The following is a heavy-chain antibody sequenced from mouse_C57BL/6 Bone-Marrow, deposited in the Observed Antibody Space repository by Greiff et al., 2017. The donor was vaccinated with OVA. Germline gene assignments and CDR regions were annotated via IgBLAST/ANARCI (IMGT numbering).Heavy chain of an antibody. CDR1: GFTFSDFY. J-gene: IGHJ1*03. CDR2: SRNKANDYTT. V-gene: IGHV7-1*01. Sequence: EVQGVESGGGLVQSGRSLRLSCATSGFTFSDFYMEWVRQAPGKGLEWIAASRNKANDYTTEYSASVQGRFIVSRDTSQSILYLQLNALRAEDTSIYYCARDADTTPLWYFEGWGTGTTVTVSS. CDR3: ARDADTTPLWYFEG. D-gene: IGHD1-1*01.